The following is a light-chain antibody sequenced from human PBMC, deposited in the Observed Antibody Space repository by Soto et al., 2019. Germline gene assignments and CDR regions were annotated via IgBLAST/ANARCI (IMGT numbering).Light chain of an antibody. V-gene: IGKV1-39*01. J-gene: IGKJ1*01. Sequence: DIQMTQCPSSLSASVGERVTITCRASQSIDKYLNWYQHKPGKAPYLLIYAASHLRSGVPTRFSGSGTGTSFTLTISSLQYEDLATYYCQQSYSSPGTFGRGTKVELK. CDR3: QQSYSSPGT. CDR1: QSIDKY. CDR2: AAS.